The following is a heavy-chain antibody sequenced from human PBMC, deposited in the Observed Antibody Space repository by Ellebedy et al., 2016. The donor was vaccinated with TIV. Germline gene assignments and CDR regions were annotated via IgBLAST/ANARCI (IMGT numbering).Heavy chain of an antibody. CDR1: GYTFSNFP. J-gene: IGHJ1*01. D-gene: IGHD6-6*01. CDR2: IDAGSDDT. Sequence: AASVKVSCKASGYTFSNFPMHWVRQAPGQGLEWMGRIDAGSDDTKYSQRFQGRVTITRDTSASTAYMELRSLRSDDTAVYYCARDRDGSSSSDFQHWGPGTLVTVSS. V-gene: IGHV1-3*01. CDR3: ARDRDGSSSSDFQH.